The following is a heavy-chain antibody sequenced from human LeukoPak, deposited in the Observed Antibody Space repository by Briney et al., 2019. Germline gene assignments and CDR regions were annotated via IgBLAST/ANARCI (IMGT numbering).Heavy chain of an antibody. J-gene: IGHJ4*02. V-gene: IGHV3-30*18. CDR1: GFTFSSYG. D-gene: IGHD3-9*01. Sequence: GGSLRLSCAASGFTFSSYGMHWVRQAPGKGLEWVAVISYDGSNKYYADSVKGRFTISRDNSKNTLYLQMNSLRAEDTAVYYCAKDGADYDILTGYPDYWGQGTLVTVSS. CDR3: AKDGADYDILTGYPDY. CDR2: ISYDGSNK.